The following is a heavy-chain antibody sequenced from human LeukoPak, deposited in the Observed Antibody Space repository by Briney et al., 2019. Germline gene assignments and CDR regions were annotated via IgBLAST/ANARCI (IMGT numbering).Heavy chain of an antibody. CDR2: ISDRGST. CDR3: ARVILTQSFPPVISAFDN. V-gene: IGHV4-59*01. CDR1: GISIGSEY. Sequence: SETLSLTCTVSGISIGSEYRSWIRQPPGKGLEWIGYISDRGSTNYKPSLKSRVMISVDMFKSQFSLTLSSVTTADTAVYFCARVILTQSFPPVISAFDNWGQGTMVTVSS. J-gene: IGHJ3*02. D-gene: IGHD2/OR15-2a*01.